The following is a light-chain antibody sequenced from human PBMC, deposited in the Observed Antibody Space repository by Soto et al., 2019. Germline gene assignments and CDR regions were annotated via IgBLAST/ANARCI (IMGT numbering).Light chain of an antibody. V-gene: IGKV3-20*01. CDR2: VAS. J-gene: IGKJ2*01. CDR3: QQYGSSPPYT. CDR1: QSVSSSY. Sequence: EIVLTQSPGTLSLSPGERATLSCRASQSVSSSYLAWYQQKPGQAPRLLIYVASSRATGIPDWFSGSGSGTDFTLTISRLEPEDFAGYYCQQYGSSPPYTFGQGNKLEIK.